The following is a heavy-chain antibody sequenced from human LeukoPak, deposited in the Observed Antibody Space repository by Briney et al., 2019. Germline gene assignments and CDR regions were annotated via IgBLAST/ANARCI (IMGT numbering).Heavy chain of an antibody. Sequence: PGGSLRLSCAASGFGFSNFWMSWVRQAPGKGPEWVANIKEDGSLKNYVDSMEGRFTVSRDNAKNTLYLQMNSLRLEDTAVYYCVRDWAPASMQAAPFDCWGQGTLVTVSS. D-gene: IGHD2/OR15-2a*01. CDR3: VRDWAPASMQAAPFDC. J-gene: IGHJ4*02. CDR2: IKEDGSLK. CDR1: GFGFSNFW. V-gene: IGHV3-7*01.